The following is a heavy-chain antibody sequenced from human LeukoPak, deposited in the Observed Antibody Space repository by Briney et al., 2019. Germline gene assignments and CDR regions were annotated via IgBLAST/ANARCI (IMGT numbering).Heavy chain of an antibody. V-gene: IGHV4-39*07. CDR1: GGSISSSSYY. CDR3: ARGPGPYDY. J-gene: IGHJ4*02. Sequence: TSETLSLTCTVSGGSISSSSYYWGWIRQPPGKGLEWIGSIYYSGSTYYNPSLKSRVTISVDTSKNQFSLKLSSVTAADTAVYYCARGPGPYDYWGQGTLVTVSS. CDR2: IYYSGST.